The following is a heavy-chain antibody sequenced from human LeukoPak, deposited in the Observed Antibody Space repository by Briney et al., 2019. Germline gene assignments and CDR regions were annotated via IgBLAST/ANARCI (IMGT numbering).Heavy chain of an antibody. CDR1: GYSISSGYY. CDR3: VTPHGYSYGLDY. V-gene: IGHV4-38-2*01. Sequence: PSETLSLTCAVSGYSISSGYYWGWIRQPPGKGLEWIGSIYHSGSNYYNPSLKSRVTISVDTSKNQFSLKLSSVTAADTAVYYCVTPHGYSYGLDYWGQGTLVTVSS. D-gene: IGHD5-18*01. CDR2: IYHSGSN. J-gene: IGHJ4*02.